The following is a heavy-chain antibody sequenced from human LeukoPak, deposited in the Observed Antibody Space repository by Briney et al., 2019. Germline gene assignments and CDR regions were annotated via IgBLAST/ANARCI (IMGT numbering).Heavy chain of an antibody. CDR3: ASGVVVVPGAVDY. CDR1: GFTFSDYY. Sequence: KSGGSLRLSCAASGFTFSDYYMSWIRQAPGKGLEWASYISSSGSTIYYADSVKGRFTISRDNAKNSLYLQMNSLRAEDTAVYYCASGVVVVPGAVDYWGQGTLVTVSS. V-gene: IGHV3-11*01. J-gene: IGHJ4*02. D-gene: IGHD2-2*01. CDR2: ISSSGSTI.